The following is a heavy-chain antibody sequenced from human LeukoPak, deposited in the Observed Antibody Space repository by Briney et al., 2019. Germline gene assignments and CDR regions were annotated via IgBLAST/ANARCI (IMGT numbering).Heavy chain of an antibody. CDR1: GYTFITYD. D-gene: IGHD5-18*01. CDR2: ISAYNGNT. CDR3: AREKSRYRYGYNY. J-gene: IGHJ4*02. Sequence: GASVKVSCKASGYTFITYDINWVRQAPGQGLEWMGWISAYNGNTNYAQSLKDRDTMTIDTSRSTAYMELRSLRSDDTAVYYCAREKSRYRYGYNYWGQGTLVTVSS. V-gene: IGHV1-18*01.